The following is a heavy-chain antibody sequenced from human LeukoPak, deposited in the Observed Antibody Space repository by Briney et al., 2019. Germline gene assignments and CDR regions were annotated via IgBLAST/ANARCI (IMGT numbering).Heavy chain of an antibody. Sequence: GGSLRLSCAASGFTFDDYGMSWVRQAPGKGLEWVSLITGNGVSTYCADSVKGRFTISRDNSKNSLYLQMNSLRTEDTALYYCAKCVYSNIYYWFAPWGQGTLVSVSS. J-gene: IGHJ5*02. CDR3: AKCVYSNIYYWFAP. CDR1: GFTFDDYG. V-gene: IGHV3-43*02. CDR2: ITGNGVST. D-gene: IGHD6-13*01.